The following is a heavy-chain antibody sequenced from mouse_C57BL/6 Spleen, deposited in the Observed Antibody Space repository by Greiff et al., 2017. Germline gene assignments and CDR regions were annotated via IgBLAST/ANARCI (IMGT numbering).Heavy chain of an antibody. CDR3: ARRYDYDFDY. CDR1: GYTFTSYW. CDR2: IYPGSGST. D-gene: IGHD2-4*01. V-gene: IGHV1-55*01. Sequence: VQLQQSGAELVKPGASVKMSCKASGYTFTSYWITWVKQRPGQGLEWIGDIYPGSGSTNYNEKFKSKATLTVDTSSSTAYIQLSSLTSEDSAVYYCARRYDYDFDYWGQGTTLTVSS. J-gene: IGHJ2*01.